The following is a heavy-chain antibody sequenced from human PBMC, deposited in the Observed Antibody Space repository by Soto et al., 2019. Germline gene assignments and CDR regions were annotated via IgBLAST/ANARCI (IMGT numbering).Heavy chain of an antibody. CDR1: GGSISSSSYY. CDR3: ARREGSSWSSAEYFQH. V-gene: IGHV4-39*01. CDR2: IYYSGST. Sequence: QLQLQESGPGLVKPSETLSLTCTVSGGSISSSSYYWGWIRQPPGKGLEWIGSIYYSGSTYYNPSLKSRVTISVDTSKNQFSLKLSSVTAADTAVYYCARREGSSWSSAEYFQHWGQGTLVTVSS. J-gene: IGHJ1*01. D-gene: IGHD6-13*01.